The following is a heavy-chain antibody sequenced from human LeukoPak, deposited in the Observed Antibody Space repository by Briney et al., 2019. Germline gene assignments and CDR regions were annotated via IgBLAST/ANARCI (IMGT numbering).Heavy chain of an antibody. CDR3: AKGSSGWYDGYFDY. CDR2: ISGSGGST. J-gene: IGHJ4*02. V-gene: IGHV3-23*01. D-gene: IGHD6-19*01. CDR1: GFTFSSYA. Sequence: GGSLRLSCAASGFTFSSYAMSWVRQAPGKGLEWVSAISGSGGSTYYADSVKSRFTISRDNSKNTLYLQMNSLRAEDTAVYYCAKGSSGWYDGYFDYWGQGTLVTVSS.